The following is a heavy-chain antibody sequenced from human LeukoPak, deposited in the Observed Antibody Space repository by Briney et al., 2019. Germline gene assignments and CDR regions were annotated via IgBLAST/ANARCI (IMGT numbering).Heavy chain of an antibody. CDR1: GFTFSSYS. V-gene: IGHV3-21*01. D-gene: IGHD5-12*01. J-gene: IGHJ6*02. Sequence: GGSLRLSCAASGFTFSSYSMNWVRQAPGKGLECVSSISSSSSYIYYADSVKGLFTISRDNAKNSLYLQMNSLRAEDTAVYYCARDPDSGYDWHYYGMDVWGQGTTVTVSS. CDR2: ISSSSSYI. CDR3: ARDPDSGYDWHYYGMDV.